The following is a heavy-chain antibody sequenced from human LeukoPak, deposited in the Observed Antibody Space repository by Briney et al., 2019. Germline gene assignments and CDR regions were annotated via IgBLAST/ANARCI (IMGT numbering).Heavy chain of an antibody. CDR1: GCRFTSYW. Sequence: GGALEISLKGSGCRFTSYWIGGGRPMAGKGEGGMGIIFPAECDTRYSPSFQGQVTISPHKSISTAYLQWSSLKPSDTAMYYCARGVPKDYWGQGTLVTVSS. V-gene: IGHV5-51*01. D-gene: IGHD2-2*01. CDR2: IFPAECDT. CDR3: ARGVPKDY. J-gene: IGHJ4*02.